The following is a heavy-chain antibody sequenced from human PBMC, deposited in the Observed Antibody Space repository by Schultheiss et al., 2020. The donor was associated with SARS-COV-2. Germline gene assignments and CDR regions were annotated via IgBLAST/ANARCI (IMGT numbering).Heavy chain of an antibody. CDR1: GFTFSSYA. CDR2: ISGSGGST. D-gene: IGHD4-17*01. CDR3: AKDGGVPRHDYGDYYDY. Sequence: GESLKISCAASGFTFSSYAMSWVRQAPGKGLEWVSAISGSGGSTYYADSVKGRFTISRDNSKNTLYLQMNSLRAEDTAVYYCAKDGGVPRHDYGDYYDYWGQGTLVTVSS. V-gene: IGHV3-23*01. J-gene: IGHJ4*02.